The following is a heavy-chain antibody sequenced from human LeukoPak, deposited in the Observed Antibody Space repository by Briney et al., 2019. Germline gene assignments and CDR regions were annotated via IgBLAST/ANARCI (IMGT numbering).Heavy chain of an antibody. Sequence: SETLSLTCAVSGYSISSGYYWGWIRQPPGKGLEWIGSIYHSGSTYYNPSLKSRVTISADTSKNQFSLKLSSVTAADTAVYHCARGGVVRAPGDAFDIWGKGTMVTVFS. CDR3: ARGGVVRAPGDAFDI. V-gene: IGHV4-38-2*01. CDR1: GYSISSGYY. J-gene: IGHJ3*02. D-gene: IGHD2-15*01. CDR2: IYHSGST.